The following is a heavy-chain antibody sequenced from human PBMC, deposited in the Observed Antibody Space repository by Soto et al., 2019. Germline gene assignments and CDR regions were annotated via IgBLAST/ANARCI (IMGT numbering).Heavy chain of an antibody. CDR1: GFTFSDYY. Sequence: GGSLRLSCAASGFTFSDYYMSWIRQAPGKGLEWVSYISSSSSYTNYADSVKGRFTISRDNAKNSLYLQMNSLRAEDTAVYYCARDIRIAVAGVFHYFDYWGQGTLVTVSS. V-gene: IGHV3-11*06. CDR2: ISSSSSYT. CDR3: ARDIRIAVAGVFHYFDY. D-gene: IGHD6-19*01. J-gene: IGHJ4*02.